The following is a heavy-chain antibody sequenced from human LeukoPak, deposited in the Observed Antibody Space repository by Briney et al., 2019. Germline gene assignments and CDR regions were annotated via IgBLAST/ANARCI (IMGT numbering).Heavy chain of an antibody. CDR2: INPNSGGT. V-gene: IGHV1-2*02. CDR1: GYTFTGYY. CDR3: ARDKGVVVAATAVVAYYFDY. D-gene: IGHD2-15*01. J-gene: IGHJ4*02. Sequence: ASVKVSCKASGYTFTGYYMHWVRQAPGRGLEWMGWINPNSGGTNYAQKFQGRVTMTRDTSISTAYMELSRLRSDDTAVYYCARDKGVVVAATAVVAYYFDYWGQGTLVTVSS.